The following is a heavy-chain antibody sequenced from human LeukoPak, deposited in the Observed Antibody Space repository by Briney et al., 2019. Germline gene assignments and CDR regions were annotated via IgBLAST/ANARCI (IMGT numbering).Heavy chain of an antibody. CDR3: ARDPLPAYCGGDCYSSNDY. J-gene: IGHJ4*02. V-gene: IGHV1-69*13. Sequence: SVKVSCKASGYTFTTYGISWVRQAPGQGLEWMGGIIPIFGTANYAQKFQGRVTITADESTSTAYMELSSLRSEDTAVYYCARDPLPAYCGGDCYSSNDYWGQGTLVTVSS. CDR2: IIPIFGTA. D-gene: IGHD2-21*02. CDR1: GYTFTTYG.